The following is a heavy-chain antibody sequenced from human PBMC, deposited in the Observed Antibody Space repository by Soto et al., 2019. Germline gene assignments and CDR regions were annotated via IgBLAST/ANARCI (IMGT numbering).Heavy chain of an antibody. CDR3: ARDMVYGDYANWFDP. D-gene: IGHD4-17*01. Sequence: EVQLVESGGGLVQPGGSLRLSCAASGFTFSSYSMNWVRQAPGKGLEWVSYISSSSSTIYYADSVKGRFTISRDNAKNSLYLQMNSLRAEDTAVYYYARDMVYGDYANWFDPWGQGTLVTVSS. J-gene: IGHJ5*02. V-gene: IGHV3-48*01. CDR1: GFTFSSYS. CDR2: ISSSSSTI.